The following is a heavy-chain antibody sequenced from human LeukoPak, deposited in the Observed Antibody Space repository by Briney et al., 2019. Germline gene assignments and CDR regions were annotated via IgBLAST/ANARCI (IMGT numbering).Heavy chain of an antibody. CDR2: IYPGESIYASENT. J-gene: IGHJ4*02. V-gene: IGHV4-4*07. D-gene: IGHD4-17*01. Sequence: SETLSLTCSVSGVSISAYYWSWIRQPAGKGLEWIGRIYPGESIYASENTNYNPSLKSRVSMSGDTSKNQVSLKLRSVTAADTAVYYCARDPTTATTIFDSWGQGTLVTVSS. CDR1: GVSISAYY. CDR3: ARDPTTATTIFDS.